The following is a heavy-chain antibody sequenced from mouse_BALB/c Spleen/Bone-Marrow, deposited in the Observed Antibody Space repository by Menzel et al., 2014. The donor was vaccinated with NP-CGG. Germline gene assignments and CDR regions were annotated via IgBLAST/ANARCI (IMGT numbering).Heavy chain of an antibody. V-gene: IGHV1-69*02. D-gene: IGHD1-1*01. CDR2: IDPSDSYT. Sequence: QVQLQQSGAELVKPGASVKLSCKASGYTFTSYWMHWVKRRPGQGLEWIGEIDPSDSYTNYNQKFKGKATLTVDKSSSTAYMQLSSLTSEDSAVYYCARREYYGSSYLYFDYWGQGTTLTVSS. J-gene: IGHJ2*01. CDR3: ARREYYGSSYLYFDY. CDR1: GYTFTSYW.